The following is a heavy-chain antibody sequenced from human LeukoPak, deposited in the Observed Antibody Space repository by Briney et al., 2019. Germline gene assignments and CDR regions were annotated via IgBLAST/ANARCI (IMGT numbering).Heavy chain of an antibody. J-gene: IGHJ4*02. Sequence: SVKVSCKASGGTFSSYAISWVRQAPGQGLEWMGGIIPIFGTANYAQKFQGRVTMTSDTSISTAYMELSSLKSEDTAVYYCVRWADTPFDYWGQGTLVTVSS. D-gene: IGHD5-18*01. V-gene: IGHV1-69*05. CDR1: GGTFSSYA. CDR3: VRWADTPFDY. CDR2: IIPIFGTA.